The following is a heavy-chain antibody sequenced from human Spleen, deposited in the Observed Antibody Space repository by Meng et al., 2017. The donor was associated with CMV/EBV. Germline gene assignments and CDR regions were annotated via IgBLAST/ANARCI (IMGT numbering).Heavy chain of an antibody. V-gene: IGHV4-59*01. J-gene: IGHJ6*02. CDR2: IYYSGST. CDR3: ARDGNRYSGSYKGYYYYGMDV. Sequence: ESLKISCTVSGGSISSYYWSWIRQPPGKGLEWIGYIYYSGSTNYNPSLKSRVTISVDTSKNQFSLKLSSVTAADTAVYYCARDGNRYSGSYKGYYYYGMDVWGQGTTVTVSS. D-gene: IGHD1-26*01. CDR1: GGSISSYY.